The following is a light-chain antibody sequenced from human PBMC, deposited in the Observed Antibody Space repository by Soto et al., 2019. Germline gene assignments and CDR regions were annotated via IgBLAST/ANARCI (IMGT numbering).Light chain of an antibody. CDR2: GAS. V-gene: IGKV3-20*01. J-gene: IGKJ1*01. CDR1: QSVAINY. CDR3: QQYGGPWT. Sequence: ENVLTQSPGTLSLSPGERATLSCRASQSVAINYLAGHQQKPCQAPRLLIFGASSRASRIPDRFSGSGSRTDFTLTISRLGPEYPSAYYRQQYGGPWTFGQGTKVEIK.